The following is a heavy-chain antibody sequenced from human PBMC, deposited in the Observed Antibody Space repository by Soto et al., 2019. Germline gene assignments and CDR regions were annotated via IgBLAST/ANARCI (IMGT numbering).Heavy chain of an antibody. CDR1: GFTFSSYS. D-gene: IGHD2-15*01. V-gene: IGHV3-21*01. CDR2: ISSSSSYI. J-gene: IGHJ4*02. CDR3: ARANCSGGSCYFDY. Sequence: PGGSLRLSCAASGFTFSSYSINWVRQAPGKGLEWVSSISSSSSYIYYADSVKGRFTISRDNAKNSLYLQMNSLRAEDTAVYYCARANCSGGSCYFDYWGQGTLVTVSS.